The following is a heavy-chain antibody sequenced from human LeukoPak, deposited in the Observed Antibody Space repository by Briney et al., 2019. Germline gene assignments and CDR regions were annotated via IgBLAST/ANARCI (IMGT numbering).Heavy chain of an antibody. CDR1: RGTFSRYA. Sequence: SVKVSCKASRGTFSRYAISWVRQAPGQGLEWMGGIIPMFGIANYAQTFQGRVTITADESTSTAYMELSSLRSEDTAVYYCARDRPYTGGWRGFDYWGQGTLVTVSS. CDR3: ARDRPYTGGWRGFDY. CDR2: IIPMFGIA. D-gene: IGHD6-19*01. V-gene: IGHV1-69*01. J-gene: IGHJ4*02.